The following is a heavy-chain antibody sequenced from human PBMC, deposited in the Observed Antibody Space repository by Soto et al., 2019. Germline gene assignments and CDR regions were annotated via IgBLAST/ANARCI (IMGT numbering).Heavy chain of an antibody. Sequence: LSLTCTVSGGSISSSSYYWGWIRQPPGKGLEWIGSIYYSGSTYYNPSLKSRVTISVDTSKNQFSLKLSSVIAADTAVYYCARAMIVVALFDPWGQGTLVTVSS. J-gene: IGHJ5*02. CDR2: IYYSGST. V-gene: IGHV4-39*01. CDR1: GGSISSSSYY. CDR3: ARAMIVVALFDP. D-gene: IGHD3-22*01.